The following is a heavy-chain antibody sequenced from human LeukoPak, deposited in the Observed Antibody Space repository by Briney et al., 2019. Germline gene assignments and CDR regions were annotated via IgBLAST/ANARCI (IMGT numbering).Heavy chain of an antibody. Sequence: ASVKVSCKASGYTFTGYYMHWVRQAPGQGLEWMGWINPNSGGTNYGQTFKGRVTMTRDPSISTAYMELSRLRSDDTAVYYCARDLYSSSSGGGSYVDYWGQGTLVTVSS. J-gene: IGHJ4*02. V-gene: IGHV1-2*02. CDR3: ARDLYSSSSGGGSYVDY. D-gene: IGHD6-13*01. CDR1: GYTFTGYY. CDR2: INPNSGGT.